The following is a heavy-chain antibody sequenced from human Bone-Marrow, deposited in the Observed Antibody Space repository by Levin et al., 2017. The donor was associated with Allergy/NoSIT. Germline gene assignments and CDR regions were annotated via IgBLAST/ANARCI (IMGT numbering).Heavy chain of an antibody. CDR1: GFSLSTSGMC. V-gene: IGHV2-70*11. Sequence: SGPTLVKPTQTLTLTCTFSGFSLSTSGMCVSWIRQPPGKALEWLARIDWDDDKYYSTSLKTRLTISKDTSKNQVVLTMTNMDPVDTATYYCARDCSGASSGAFDIWGQGTMVTVSS. J-gene: IGHJ3*02. CDR3: ARDCSGASSGAFDI. CDR2: IDWDDDK. D-gene: IGHD2-15*01.